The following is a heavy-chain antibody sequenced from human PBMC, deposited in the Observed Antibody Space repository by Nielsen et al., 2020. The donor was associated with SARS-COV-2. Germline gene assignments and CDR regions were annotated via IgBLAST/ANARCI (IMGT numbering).Heavy chain of an antibody. CDR3: ARGPVSDEYGETVD. V-gene: IGHV4-4*02. J-gene: IGHJ4*02. Sequence: SETLSLTCAVSGVSIVSSDWWSWVRQPPGKGLEWIGEIYHGGSTNYNPTLKSRVTMSVDKSKNQFSLQLSSVTAADTAVYYCARGPVSDEYGETVDWGQGTLVTVSS. CDR1: GVSIVSSDW. D-gene: IGHD4-17*01. CDR2: IYHGGST.